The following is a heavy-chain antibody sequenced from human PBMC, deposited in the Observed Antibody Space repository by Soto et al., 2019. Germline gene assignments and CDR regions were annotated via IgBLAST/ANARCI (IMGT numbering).Heavy chain of an antibody. CDR2: IYYSGST. D-gene: IGHD3-10*01. J-gene: IGHJ4*02. CDR3: ARLVSRYYGSGSYPRVDD. Sequence: SETLSLTCTVSGGSISSSSYYWGWIRQPPGKGLEWIGSIYYSGSTYYNPSLKSRVTISVDTSKNQFSLNLSSVTAADTAVYYCARLVSRYYGSGSYPRVDDWGQGTLVTVSS. CDR1: GGSISSSSYY. V-gene: IGHV4-39*01.